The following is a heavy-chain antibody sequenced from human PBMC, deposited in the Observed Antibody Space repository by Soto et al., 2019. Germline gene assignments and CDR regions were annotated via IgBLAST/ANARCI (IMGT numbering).Heavy chain of an antibody. CDR3: ATRMVRGAQTFYNWFDP. V-gene: IGHV1-24*01. D-gene: IGHD3-10*01. Sequence: ASVKVSCKVSGYTLTELSMHWVRQAPGKGLEWMGGFDPEDGETIYAQKFQGRVTMTEDTSTDTAYMELSSLRSEDTAVYYCATRMVRGAQTFYNWFDPWGQGTLVTVSS. CDR2: FDPEDGET. J-gene: IGHJ5*02. CDR1: GYTLTELS.